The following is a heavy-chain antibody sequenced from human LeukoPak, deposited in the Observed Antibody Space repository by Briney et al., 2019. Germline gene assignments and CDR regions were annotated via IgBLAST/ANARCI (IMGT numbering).Heavy chain of an antibody. CDR3: ARDGGVGANKVDY. J-gene: IGHJ4*02. Sequence: SETLSLTCAVSGGSISSYCWSWIRRPPGKGLEWIAYICYSGSSNYNPSLKSRVSISADTSKNQFSLKLSSVTAADTAVYYCARDGGVGANKVDYWGQGTLVTVSS. CDR1: GGSISSYC. CDR2: ICYSGSS. V-gene: IGHV4-59*01. D-gene: IGHD1-26*01.